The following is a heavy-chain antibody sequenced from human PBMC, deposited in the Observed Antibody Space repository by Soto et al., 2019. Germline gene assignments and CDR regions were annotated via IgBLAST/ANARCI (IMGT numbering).Heavy chain of an antibody. Sequence: QVQLVESGGGLVQPGGSLRLSCAASGFTFSDYYMSWIRQAPGKGLEWVSYISSSGSTIYYADSVKGRFTISRDNAKNLLYLQMSSLRAEETAVDYCARPGSSWFYYYMDVWGKGTPVTVSS. CDR2: ISSSGSTI. J-gene: IGHJ6*03. CDR1: GFTFSDYY. V-gene: IGHV3-11*01. D-gene: IGHD6-13*01. CDR3: ARPGSSWFYYYMDV.